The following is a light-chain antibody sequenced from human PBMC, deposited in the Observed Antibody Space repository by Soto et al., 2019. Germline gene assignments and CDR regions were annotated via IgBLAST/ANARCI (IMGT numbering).Light chain of an antibody. CDR1: SSNIGSST. J-gene: IGLJ2*01. Sequence: QSVLTQPPSASGTPGQRVTISCSGSSSNIGSSTVNWYQQLPGTAPKLLIYADDQRPSGVPDRFSGSKSGTSASLAITGLQAEDEADYYCQSYDSSLSAYVVFGGGTKLTVL. V-gene: IGLV1-44*01. CDR2: ADD. CDR3: QSYDSSLSAYVV.